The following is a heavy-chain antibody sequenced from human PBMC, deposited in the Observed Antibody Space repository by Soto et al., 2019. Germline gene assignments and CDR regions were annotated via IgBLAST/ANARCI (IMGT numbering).Heavy chain of an antibody. CDR1: GGSISSYY. CDR2: IYYSGST. CDR3: ARHSNPGYSSSWPPSWDYYYMDV. D-gene: IGHD6-13*01. V-gene: IGHV4-59*08. J-gene: IGHJ6*03. Sequence: SETLSLTCTVSGGSISSYYWSWIRQPPGKGLEWIGYIYYSGSTNYNPSLKSRVTISVDTSKNQFSLKLSSVTAADTAVYYCARHSNPGYSSSWPPSWDYYYMDVWGKGTTVTVSS.